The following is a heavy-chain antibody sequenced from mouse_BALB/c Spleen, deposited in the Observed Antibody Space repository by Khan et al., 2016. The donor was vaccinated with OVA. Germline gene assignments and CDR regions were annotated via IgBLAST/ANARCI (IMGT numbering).Heavy chain of an antibody. D-gene: IGHD1-1*01. Sequence: VQLKQSGPGLVKPSQSLSLTCTVTGYSITSGYAWNWIRQFPGNKLEWMGYISYSGSTSYHPSLRSRISITRDTSKNQFFLQLNSVTTEDTATYYCARKNYYGYAMDYWGQGTSVTVSS. J-gene: IGHJ4*01. CDR3: ARKNYYGYAMDY. CDR2: ISYSGST. CDR1: GYSITSGYA. V-gene: IGHV3-2*02.